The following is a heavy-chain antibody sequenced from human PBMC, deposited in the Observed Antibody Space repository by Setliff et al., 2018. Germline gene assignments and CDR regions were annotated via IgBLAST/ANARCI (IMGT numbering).Heavy chain of an antibody. J-gene: IGHJ4*02. V-gene: IGHV1-8*02. D-gene: IGHD6-19*01. CDR1: GYTFTSYD. CDR2: MNPNSGNT. Sequence: ASVKVSCKASGYTFTSYDINWVRQATGQGLEWMGWMNPNSGNTGYAQKFQGRVTMTRDTSTSTVYMELSSLGSEDTAVYYCAREWIAVAGTGFDYWGRGTLVTVSS. CDR3: AREWIAVAGTGFDY.